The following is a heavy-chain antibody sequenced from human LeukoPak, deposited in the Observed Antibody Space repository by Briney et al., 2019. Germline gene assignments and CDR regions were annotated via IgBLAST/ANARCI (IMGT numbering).Heavy chain of an antibody. CDR1: GFTFDDYA. V-gene: IGHV3-43D*03. D-gene: IGHD6-19*01. CDR2: ISWDGGST. CDR3: AKDIRAEGIAVGVDY. Sequence: PGGSLRLSCAASGFTFDDYAMHWVRQAPGKGLEWVSLISWDGGSTYYADSVKGRFTISRDNSKNSLYLQMNSLRAEDTALYYCAKDIRAEGIAVGVDYWGQGTLVTVSS. J-gene: IGHJ4*02.